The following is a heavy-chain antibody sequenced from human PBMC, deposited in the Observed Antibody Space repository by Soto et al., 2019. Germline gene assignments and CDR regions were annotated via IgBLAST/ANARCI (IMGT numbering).Heavy chain of an antibody. Sequence: QFQLVQSGAEVKKPGASVKVSCKASGYTFTSSAMHWVRQAPVQRLEWMGWINAGNGNTKYSQKFQGRVTITRDPTASTAYRELRSLRSEDPGVYYCASDLRGWTDYWAQGTLVPFS. J-gene: IGHJ4*02. D-gene: IGHD6-19*01. V-gene: IGHV1-3*01. CDR1: GYTFTSSA. CDR2: INAGNGNT. CDR3: ASDLRGWTDY.